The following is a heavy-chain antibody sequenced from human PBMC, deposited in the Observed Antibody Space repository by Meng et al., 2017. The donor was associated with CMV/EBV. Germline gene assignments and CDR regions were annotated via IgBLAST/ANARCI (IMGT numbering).Heavy chain of an antibody. CDR2: ISYDGSNK. V-gene: IGHV3-30-3*01. CDR3: APGWFDP. CDR1: GFTFRSLG. J-gene: IGHJ5*02. Sequence: VSRVASGGGVGQPGRSLRRACSASGFTFRSLGMHWVRQGPGKGLEWVAVISYDGSNKYYADSVKGRFTISRDNSKNTLYLQMNSLRAEDTAVYYCAPGWFDPWGQGTLVTVSS.